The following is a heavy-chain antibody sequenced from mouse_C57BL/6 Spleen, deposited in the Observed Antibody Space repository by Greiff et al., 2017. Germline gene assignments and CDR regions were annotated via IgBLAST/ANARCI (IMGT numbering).Heavy chain of an antibody. J-gene: IGHJ4*01. CDR3: TTGVRPLAIDY. CDR2: IDPENGDT. D-gene: IGHD2-14*01. Sequence: VQLQQSGAELVRPGASVKLSCTASGFNIKDDYMHWVKQRPEQGLEWIGWIDPENGDTEYASKFQGKATITADTSSNTAYLQLSSLTSEDTAVYCCTTGVRPLAIDYWGQGTSVTVSS. V-gene: IGHV14-4*01. CDR1: GFNIKDDY.